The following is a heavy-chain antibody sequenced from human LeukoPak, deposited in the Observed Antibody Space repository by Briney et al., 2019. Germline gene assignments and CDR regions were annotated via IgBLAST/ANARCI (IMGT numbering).Heavy chain of an antibody. CDR3: ARDFGVTNYHFDY. V-gene: IGHV3-33*01. CDR1: GFTFSTYG. CDR2: IWYDGSKK. J-gene: IGHJ4*02. D-gene: IGHD3-16*01. Sequence: GRSLRLSCAASGFTFSTYGTHWVRQAPGKGLEWVAVIWYDGSKKYYADSVKGRFTISRDDSKNTLYLQMNSLRAEDTAVYYCARDFGVTNYHFDYWGQGTLVTVSS.